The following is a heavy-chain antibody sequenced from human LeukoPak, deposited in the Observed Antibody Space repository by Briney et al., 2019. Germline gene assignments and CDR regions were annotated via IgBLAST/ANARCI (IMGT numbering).Heavy chain of an antibody. CDR2: ISAYNGNT. D-gene: IGHD1-26*01. CDR3: ARESGSYYPFDY. CDR1: GGTFSSYA. J-gene: IGHJ4*02. Sequence: ASVKVSCKASGGTFSSYAISWVRQAPGQGLEWMGWISAYNGNTNYAQKLQGRVTMTTDTSTSTAYMELRSLRSDDTAVYYCARESGSYYPFDYWGQGTLVTVSS. V-gene: IGHV1-18*01.